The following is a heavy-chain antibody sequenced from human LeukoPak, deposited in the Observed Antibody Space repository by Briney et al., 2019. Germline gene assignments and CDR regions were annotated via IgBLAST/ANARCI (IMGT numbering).Heavy chain of an antibody. CDR3: ARAGYCSGGSCYSFDY. D-gene: IGHD2-15*01. CDR2: IYTRGST. CDR1: GGSISSHY. Sequence: SETLSLTCTVSGGSISSHYWSWIRQPAGKGLEWIGRIYTRGSTNYNPSLKSRVTMSVDTSKNQFSLKLSSVTAADTAVYYCARAGYCSGGSCYSFDYWGQGTLVTVSS. J-gene: IGHJ4*02. V-gene: IGHV4-4*07.